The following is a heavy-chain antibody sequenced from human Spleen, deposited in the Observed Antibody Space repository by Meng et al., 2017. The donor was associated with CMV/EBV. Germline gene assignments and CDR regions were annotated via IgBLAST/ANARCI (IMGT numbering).Heavy chain of an antibody. V-gene: IGHV4-4*07. CDR3: ARAPIAVAGSHFDY. D-gene: IGHD6-19*01. CDR1: GGSVSSAS. Sequence: QVQCPESGPGCVKPSGPLSLTCTVSGGSVSSASWSWIRQPAGKGLEWIGRIYTSGSTNYNPSLKSRVTMSVDTSKNQFSLKLSSVTAADTAVYYCARAPIAVAGSHFDYWGQGTLVTVSS. CDR2: IYTSGST. J-gene: IGHJ4*02.